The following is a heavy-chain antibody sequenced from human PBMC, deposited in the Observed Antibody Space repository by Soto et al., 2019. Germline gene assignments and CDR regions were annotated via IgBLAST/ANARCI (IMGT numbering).Heavy chain of an antibody. D-gene: IGHD3-22*01. J-gene: IGHJ5*02. CDR2: VDASGNT. Sequence: QVQLQESGPGLVKASETLSLSCTVSGHSISADYWSWIRQHAGKRLEWIGRVDASGNTNYNPSLKSRVTMSVATSKNQFFLKVRSVTAADTAMYFCARDVGGSVVPHWFDPWGQGALVTVSS. V-gene: IGHV4-4*07. CDR3: ARDVGGSVVPHWFDP. CDR1: GHSISADY.